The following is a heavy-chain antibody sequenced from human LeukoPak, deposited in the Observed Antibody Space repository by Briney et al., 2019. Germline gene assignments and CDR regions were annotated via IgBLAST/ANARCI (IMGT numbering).Heavy chain of an antibody. J-gene: IGHJ3*02. Sequence: TSETLSLTCTVSGGSISSSSYYWGWIRQPPGKGLEWIGSIYYSGSTYYNPSLKSRVTISVDTSKNQFSLKLSSVTAADTAVYYCARRFMTTVTTLFGAFDIWGQGTMVTVSS. CDR3: ARRFMTTVTTLFGAFDI. V-gene: IGHV4-39*01. D-gene: IGHD4-17*01. CDR2: IYYSGST. CDR1: GGSISSSSYY.